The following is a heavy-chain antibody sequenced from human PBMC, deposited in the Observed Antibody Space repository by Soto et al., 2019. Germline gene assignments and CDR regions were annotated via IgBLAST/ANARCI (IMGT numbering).Heavy chain of an antibody. J-gene: IGHJ4*02. CDR1: GYTFTSYA. Sequence: QVQLVQSGAEVKKPGASVKGSCKASGYTFTSYAMHWVRQAPGQRLEWMGWINAGNGNTKYSQKFQGRVTIIRDTSASTAYMELSSLRSEDTAVYYCARGASPLIDYWGQGTLVTVSS. CDR2: INAGNGNT. CDR3: ARGASPLIDY. V-gene: IGHV1-3*01. D-gene: IGHD1-26*01.